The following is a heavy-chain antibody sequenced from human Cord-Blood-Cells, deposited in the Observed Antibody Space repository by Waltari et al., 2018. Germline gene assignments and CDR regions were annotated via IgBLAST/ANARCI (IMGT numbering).Heavy chain of an antibody. CDR1: GGTFSRSA. V-gene: IGHV1-69*09. J-gene: IGHJ6*03. CDR2: IIPILGIA. CDR3: ARDVSGGYSYGHRYYMDV. Sequence: QVQLVQSGAEVKKPGSSVKVSCKPSGGTFSRSALSWVRHAPGQRLAWMGRIIPILGIANYAQKFQGRVTITADKSTSTAYMELSSLRSEDTAVYYCARDVSGGYSYGHRYYMDVWGKGTTVTVSS. D-gene: IGHD5-18*01.